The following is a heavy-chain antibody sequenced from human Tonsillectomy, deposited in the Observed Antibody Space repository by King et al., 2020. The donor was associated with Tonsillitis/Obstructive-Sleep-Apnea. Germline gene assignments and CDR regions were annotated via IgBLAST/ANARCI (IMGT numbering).Heavy chain of an antibody. J-gene: IGHJ6*03. CDR1: GFTFDDFA. D-gene: IGHD6-6*01. CDR2: ISGDGTST. Sequence: VQLVESGGGVVQPGGSLRLSCAASGFTSGFTFDDFAMHWVRQAPGKGLEWVSLISGDGTSTYYADSVRGRFTISRDNSKNSLYLQMDSLRTEDSALYNGAKDRAYGSSSGGMDVWGKGTTVTVSS. V-gene: IGHV3-43*02. CDR3: AKDRAYGSSSGGMDV.